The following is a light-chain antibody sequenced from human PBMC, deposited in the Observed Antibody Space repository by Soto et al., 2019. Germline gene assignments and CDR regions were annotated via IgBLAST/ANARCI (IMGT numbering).Light chain of an antibody. CDR2: AAS. CDR1: QGISSY. V-gene: IGKV1-9*01. J-gene: IGKJ4*01. Sequence: DIQLTQSPSFQSASVGDRVTITCRASQGISSYLAWYQQKPGKAPKLLIYAASTLHSGVPSRFSGSGFGTEHTLTLSSLQPEDFATYYCQQVNSYPFTFGGGTKVEIK. CDR3: QQVNSYPFT.